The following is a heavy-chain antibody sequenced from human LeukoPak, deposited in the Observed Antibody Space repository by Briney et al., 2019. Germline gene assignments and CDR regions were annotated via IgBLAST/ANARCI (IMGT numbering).Heavy chain of an antibody. CDR3: ARGADFWSGYDFIPVYFDY. Sequence: ASVKVSCKASGYTFTSYAMSWVRQAPGQGLEWMGWINTNTGNPTYAQGFTGRFVFSLDTSVSTAYLQISSLKAEDTAVYYCARGADFWSGYDFIPVYFDYWGQGTLVTVSS. CDR2: INTNTGNP. J-gene: IGHJ4*02. V-gene: IGHV7-4-1*02. D-gene: IGHD3-3*01. CDR1: GYTFTSYA.